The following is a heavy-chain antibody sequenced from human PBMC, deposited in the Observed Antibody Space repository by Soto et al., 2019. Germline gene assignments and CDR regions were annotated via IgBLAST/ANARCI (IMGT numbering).Heavy chain of an antibody. CDR1: GFSFSNYA. CDR3: AKAELGMDAFDI. Sequence: GGSLRLSSAASGFSFSNYAVHWVLQATGTGLAWVSAIRDTGGSKYYAYSVKGRFTISRDNSKNTLYLQMSSLRAEDTAVYYCAKAELGMDAFDIWGQGTMVTVSS. J-gene: IGHJ3*02. D-gene: IGHD7-27*01. V-gene: IGHV3-23*01. CDR2: IRDTGGSK.